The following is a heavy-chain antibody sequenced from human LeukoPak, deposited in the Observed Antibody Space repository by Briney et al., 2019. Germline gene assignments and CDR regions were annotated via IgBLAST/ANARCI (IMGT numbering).Heavy chain of an antibody. CDR1: GGSISSYC. Sequence: PSETLSLTCTVSGGSISSYCWSWIRQPAGKGLEWVGRIYTSGSTNYNPSLKSRVTISVDTSKNQFSLKLSSVTAADTAVYYCARGGAIFGVDYWGQGTLVTVSS. D-gene: IGHD3-3*01. CDR2: IYTSGST. V-gene: IGHV4-4*07. CDR3: ARGGAIFGVDY. J-gene: IGHJ4*02.